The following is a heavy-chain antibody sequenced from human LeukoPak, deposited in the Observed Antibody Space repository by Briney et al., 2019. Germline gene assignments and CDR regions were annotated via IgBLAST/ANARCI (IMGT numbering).Heavy chain of an antibody. Sequence: GGSLRLSCTASGFTVSSDYMGWVRQAPEKGLEWVSLISSGGSTYYADSLKGRFTISRDNSKNTLYLQMNSLRAEDTAVYYCGRVGDGYNDNYWGQGTLVTVSS. D-gene: IGHD5-24*01. CDR1: GFTVSSDY. J-gene: IGHJ4*02. CDR3: GRVGDGYNDNY. CDR2: ISSGGST. V-gene: IGHV3-66*01.